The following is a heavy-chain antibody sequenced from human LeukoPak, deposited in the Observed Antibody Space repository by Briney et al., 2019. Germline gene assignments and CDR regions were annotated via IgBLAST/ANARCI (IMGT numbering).Heavy chain of an antibody. CDR1: GFTFSTYS. CDR3: ARHSCYDS. CDR2: IYAGDSST. J-gene: IGHJ4*02. Sequence: GASLQISCKGSGFTFSTYSFAWVRQMPGKGLEWMGVIYAGDSSTRYSPSFQGQVTISVDKSISTVYLQWSSLKASDSAIYYCARHSCYDSWGQGTLVTVSS. V-gene: IGHV5-51*01. D-gene: IGHD3-16*01.